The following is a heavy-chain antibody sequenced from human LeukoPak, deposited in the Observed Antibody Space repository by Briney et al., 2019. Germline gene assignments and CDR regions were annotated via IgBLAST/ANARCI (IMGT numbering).Heavy chain of an antibody. CDR2: INTDGSST. V-gene: IGHV3-74*01. Sequence: GGSLRLSCAASGFTFSSYWMHWVRQAPGKGLVWVSRINTDGSSTSYADSVKGRFTISRDNAKNTLYLQMNSLRAEDTAVYYCARVRGYCSSTSCSNWFDPWGQGTLATVSS. D-gene: IGHD2-2*01. J-gene: IGHJ5*02. CDR1: GFTFSSYW. CDR3: ARVRGYCSSTSCSNWFDP.